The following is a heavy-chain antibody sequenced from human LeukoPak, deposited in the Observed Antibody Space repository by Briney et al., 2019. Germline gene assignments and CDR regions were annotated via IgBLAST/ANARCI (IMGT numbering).Heavy chain of an antibody. J-gene: IGHJ4*02. CDR3: AREGRSGDSGSYIAY. Sequence: PSETLSLTCAVYGGSFSGYYWSWIRQPPGKGLEWIGEINHSGSTNYNPSLKSRVTISVDTSKNQFSLKLSSATAADTAVYYCAREGRSGDSGSYIAYWGQGTLVTVSS. CDR1: GGSFSGYY. V-gene: IGHV4-34*01. D-gene: IGHD1-26*01. CDR2: INHSGST.